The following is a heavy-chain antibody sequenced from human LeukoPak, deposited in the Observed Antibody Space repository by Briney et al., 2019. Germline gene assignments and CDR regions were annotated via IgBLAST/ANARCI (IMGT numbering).Heavy chain of an antibody. Sequence: PSETLSLTCTVSGGSISSSSYYWGWIRQPPGKGLEWIGSIYYSGSTYYNPSLKSRVTISVDTSKNQFSLKLSSVTAADTAVYYCARDIAVVPAAPAYYYYGMDVWGQGTTVTVSS. CDR1: GGSISSSSYY. V-gene: IGHV4-39*01. D-gene: IGHD2-2*01. J-gene: IGHJ6*02. CDR3: ARDIAVVPAAPAYYYYGMDV. CDR2: IYYSGST.